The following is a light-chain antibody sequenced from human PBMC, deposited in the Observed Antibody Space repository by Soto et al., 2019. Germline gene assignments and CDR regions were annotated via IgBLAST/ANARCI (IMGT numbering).Light chain of an antibody. J-gene: IGLJ1*01. CDR3: SSYTSSSLYV. V-gene: IGLV2-14*03. Sequence: QSVLTQPASVSGSPGQSITISCTGTSIDVGGYDYVSWYQHHPGKAPKLMIYDVSNRPSGVSNRFSGSKSGNTASLTISGLQPEDEADYYCSSYTSSSLYVFGTRTKPPS. CDR2: DVS. CDR1: SIDVGGYDY.